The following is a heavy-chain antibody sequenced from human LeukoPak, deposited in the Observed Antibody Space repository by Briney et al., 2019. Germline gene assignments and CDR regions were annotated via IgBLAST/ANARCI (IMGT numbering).Heavy chain of an antibody. V-gene: IGHV3-23*01. D-gene: IGHD1-1*01. CDR2: IAGSDESP. Sequence: GGPLRLSCAISGFIFNTNGMNGVRQSRGRGLEWLATIAGSDESPYYADSVKGRFAISRDNSKNTVFLHMNSLRVEDTAVYYCARGVYWSLDYWGQGTPVTVSS. CDR3: ARGVYWSLDY. J-gene: IGHJ4*02. CDR1: GFIFNTNG.